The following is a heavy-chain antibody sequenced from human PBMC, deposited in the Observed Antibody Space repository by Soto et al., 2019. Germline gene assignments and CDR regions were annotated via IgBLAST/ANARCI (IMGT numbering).Heavy chain of an antibody. V-gene: IGHV3-74*01. Sequence: GGSLRLSCAASGFTFSSYWMHWVRQAPGKGLVWVSRINSDGSSTSYADSVKGRFTISRDNAKNTLYLQMNSLRAEDTAVYYCAIEEPGYCSSTRCYEAYFDYWGQGTLVTVSS. CDR3: AIEEPGYCSSTRCYEAYFDY. D-gene: IGHD2-2*01. CDR1: GFTFSSYW. CDR2: INSDGSST. J-gene: IGHJ4*02.